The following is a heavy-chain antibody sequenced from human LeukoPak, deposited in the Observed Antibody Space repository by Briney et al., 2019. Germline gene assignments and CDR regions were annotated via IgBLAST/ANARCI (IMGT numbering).Heavy chain of an antibody. V-gene: IGHV6-1*01. Sequence: SQTLSLTCAISGDSVSSNSAAWNWIRQSPSRGLEWLGGTYYRSKWYNDYAVSVKSRITINPDTSKNQFSLQLNSVTPEDTAVYYCALSSGWDLGMDVWGQGTTVTVSS. J-gene: IGHJ6*02. CDR2: TYYRSKWYN. D-gene: IGHD6-19*01. CDR1: GDSVSSNSAA. CDR3: ALSSGWDLGMDV.